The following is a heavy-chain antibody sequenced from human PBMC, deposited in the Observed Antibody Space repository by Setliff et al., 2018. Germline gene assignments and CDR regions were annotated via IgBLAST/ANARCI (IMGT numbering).Heavy chain of an antibody. J-gene: IGHJ4*02. CDR2: IYPGDSHT. V-gene: IGHV5-51*01. Sequence: GESLKISCKGSGYSFSNFWIGWVRQMPGKGLEWMGIIYPGDSHTRYSPSFQGQVTMSADKSINILYLQMSSLRTEDTGVYYCARYGSGSGLRDPFDYWGRGTLVTVSS. D-gene: IGHD3-10*01. CDR3: ARYGSGSGLRDPFDY. CDR1: GYSFSNFW.